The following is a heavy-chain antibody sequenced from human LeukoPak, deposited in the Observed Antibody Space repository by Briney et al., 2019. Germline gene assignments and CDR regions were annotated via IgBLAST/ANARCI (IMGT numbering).Heavy chain of an antibody. J-gene: IGHJ4*02. Sequence: SETLSPTCAVSGYSISSGYYWGWIRQPPGKGLEWIGSIYHSGSTYYNPSLKSRVTISVDTSKNQFSLKLSSVTAADTAVYYCARDQMAATGFDYWGQGTLVTVSS. CDR1: GYSISSGYY. CDR2: IYHSGST. D-gene: IGHD1-26*01. V-gene: IGHV4-38-2*02. CDR3: ARDQMAATGFDY.